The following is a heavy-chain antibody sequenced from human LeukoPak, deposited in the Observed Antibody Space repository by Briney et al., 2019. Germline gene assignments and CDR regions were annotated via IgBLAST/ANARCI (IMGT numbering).Heavy chain of an antibody. Sequence: PSETLSLTCAVSGYSISSDNYWVWIRQPPGQGLEWTGGIYHSGSTYYNPSLKSRVTMSVDTSKNQFSLQLSSVTAADTAVYYCARAPRDSSSSNYMRRFDYWGQGTLVTVSS. D-gene: IGHD3-22*01. V-gene: IGHV4-38-2*01. J-gene: IGHJ4*02. CDR1: GYSISSDNY. CDR2: IYHSGST. CDR3: ARAPRDSSSSNYMRRFDY.